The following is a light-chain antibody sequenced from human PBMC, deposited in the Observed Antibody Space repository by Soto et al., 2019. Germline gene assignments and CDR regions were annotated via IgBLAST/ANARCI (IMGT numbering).Light chain of an antibody. V-gene: IGKV3-20*01. CDR1: QSVSSKY. CDR2: GTS. J-gene: IGKJ1*01. CDR3: QQYGSSRT. Sequence: EIVLTQSPGTRSLSPGERATLSCRASQSVSSKYLAWYQQKPGQAPRVLIYGTSSRATGIPDRLSGSGSGTDFTLTISRLEPEDFAVYYCQQYGSSRTFGQGTKVDIK.